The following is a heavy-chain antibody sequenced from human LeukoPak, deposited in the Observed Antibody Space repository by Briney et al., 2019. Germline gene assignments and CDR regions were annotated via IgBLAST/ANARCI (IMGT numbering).Heavy chain of an antibody. Sequence: SVKVSCKASGGTFSTYVIFWVRQAPRRGLDWIGGIIPIFGTANYAQKFQGRVTITTDESTSTAYMELSSLRSEDTAVYYCASTFGSSGYYPNWGQGTLVTVSS. D-gene: IGHD3-22*01. J-gene: IGHJ1*01. CDR2: IIPIFGTA. V-gene: IGHV1-69*05. CDR3: ASTFGSSGYYPN. CDR1: GGTFSTYV.